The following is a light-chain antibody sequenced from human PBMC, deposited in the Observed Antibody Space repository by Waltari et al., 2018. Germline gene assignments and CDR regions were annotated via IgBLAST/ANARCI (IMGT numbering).Light chain of an antibody. V-gene: IGLV2-14*01. CDR1: SSDVGGYDY. Sequence: QSPLTQPASVSGSPGQSITISCTGTSSDVGGYDYVSLSHLHPGKAPKLLIYEVSNRPSGVSDRFSGSKSGNTASLTISGLQADDEGDYYCTSYISTTSVISVIFGGGTKLTVL. CDR3: TSYISTTSVISVI. CDR2: EVS. J-gene: IGLJ2*01.